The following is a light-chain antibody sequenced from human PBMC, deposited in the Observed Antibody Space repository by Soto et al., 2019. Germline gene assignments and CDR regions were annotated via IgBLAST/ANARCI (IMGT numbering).Light chain of an antibody. V-gene: IGLV1-44*01. CDR1: SSNIGSNS. Sequence: QSVLTQPPSASGTPGQRVTISCSGSSSNIGSNSVNWYQQLPGTAPKLLMYSSNQRPSGVPDRFSGSRSGTSASLAISGPQSXXXADYYCAAWDDSLNGVVFGGGTKLTVL. J-gene: IGLJ2*01. CDR3: AAWDDSLNGVV. CDR2: SSN.